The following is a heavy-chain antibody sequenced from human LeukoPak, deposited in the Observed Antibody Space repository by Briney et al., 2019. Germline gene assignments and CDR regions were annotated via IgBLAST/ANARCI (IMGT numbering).Heavy chain of an antibody. Sequence: SETLSLTCAVYGGSFSGYYWGWIRQPPGKGLEWIGEINHSGSTNYNPSLKSRVTISVDTSKNQFSLKLSSVTAADTAVYYCARDGGITMVRGVIGNWFDPWGQGTLVTVSS. CDR3: ARDGGITMVRGVIGNWFDP. J-gene: IGHJ5*02. CDR1: GGSFSGYY. D-gene: IGHD3-10*01. CDR2: INHSGST. V-gene: IGHV4-34*01.